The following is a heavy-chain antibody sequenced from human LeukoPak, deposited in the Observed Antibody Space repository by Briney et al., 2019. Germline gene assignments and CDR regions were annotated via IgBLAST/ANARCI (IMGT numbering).Heavy chain of an antibody. D-gene: IGHD4-11*01. CDR1: GDSISSGSYY. J-gene: IGHJ6*03. CDR2: IYTSGST. CDR3: ARGGQADYSDYYYYYMDV. V-gene: IGHV4-61*02. Sequence: TSETLSLTCTVSGDSISSGSYYWSWIRQPAGKGLEWIGRIYTSGSTNYNPSLKSRLTISVDTSKNQFSLKLSSVTAADSAVYYCARGGQADYSDYYYYYMDVWGKGTTVTISS.